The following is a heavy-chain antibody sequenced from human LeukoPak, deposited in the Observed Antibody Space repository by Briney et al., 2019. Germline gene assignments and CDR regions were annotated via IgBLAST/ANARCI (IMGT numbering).Heavy chain of an antibody. Sequence: SVKVSCKASGGTISSYAINWVRQAPGQGLEWMGGIIPIFGTANYAQKFQGRVTITTDESTSTAYMELSSLRSEDTAVYYCACKPTIFGVVTDHDAFDIWGQGTMVTVSS. CDR2: IIPIFGTA. CDR1: GGTISSYA. V-gene: IGHV1-69*05. D-gene: IGHD3-3*01. J-gene: IGHJ3*02. CDR3: ACKPTIFGVVTDHDAFDI.